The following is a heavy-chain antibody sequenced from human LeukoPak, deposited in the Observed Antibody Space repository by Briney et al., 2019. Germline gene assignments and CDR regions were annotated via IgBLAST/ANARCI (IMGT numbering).Heavy chain of an antibody. D-gene: IGHD6-19*01. V-gene: IGHV3-30*18. CDR1: GFTFSSYG. Sequence: PGGSLRLSCAASGFTFSSYGMHWVRQAPGKGLEWVAVISYDGSNKYYADSVKGRFTISRDNSKNTLYLQMNSLRAEDTAVYYCAKVGAVAGMCFDYWGQGTLVTVSS. CDR2: ISYDGSNK. J-gene: IGHJ4*02. CDR3: AKVGAVAGMCFDY.